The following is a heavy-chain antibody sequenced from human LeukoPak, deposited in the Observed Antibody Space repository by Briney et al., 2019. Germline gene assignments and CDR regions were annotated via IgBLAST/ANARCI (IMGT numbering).Heavy chain of an antibody. Sequence: GGSLRLSCAASGFTFSSYGMHWVRQAPGKGLEWGAVISYDGTNKYYADSVKGRFTISRDNSKNTLYLQMNSLRAEDTAVYYCAKDRGVTAIAYWGQGTLVTVSS. CDR2: ISYDGTNK. V-gene: IGHV3-30*18. CDR1: GFTFSSYG. D-gene: IGHD2-21*02. J-gene: IGHJ4*02. CDR3: AKDRGVTAIAY.